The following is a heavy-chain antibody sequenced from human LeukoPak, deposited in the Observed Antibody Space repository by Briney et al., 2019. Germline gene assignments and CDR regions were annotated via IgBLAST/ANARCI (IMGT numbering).Heavy chain of an antibody. V-gene: IGHV3-21*01. J-gene: IGHJ3*02. Sequence: GGSLRLSCAASGFTFSSYSMNWVRQAPGKGLEWVSSISSSSSYIYYADSVKGRFTISRDNAKNSLYLQMNSLRAEDTAVYYCAGIGNRMLDAFDIWGQGTMVTVSS. CDR3: AGIGNRMLDAFDI. CDR2: ISSSSSYI. CDR1: GFTFSSYS. D-gene: IGHD1-26*01.